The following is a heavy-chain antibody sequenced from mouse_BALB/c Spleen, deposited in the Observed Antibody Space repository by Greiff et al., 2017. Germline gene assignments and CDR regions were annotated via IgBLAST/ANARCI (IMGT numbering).Heavy chain of an antibody. J-gene: IGHJ4*01. CDR1: GFTFSSFG. CDR2: ISSGSSTI. Sequence: EVQLVESGGGLVQPGGSRKLSCAASGFTFSSFGMHWVRQAPEKGLEWVAYISSGSSTIYYADTVKGRFTISRDNPKNTLFLQMTSLRSEDTAMYYCARGYYGSRMYYAMDYWGQGTSVTVSS. CDR3: ARGYYGSRMYYAMDY. D-gene: IGHD1-1*01. V-gene: IGHV5-17*02.